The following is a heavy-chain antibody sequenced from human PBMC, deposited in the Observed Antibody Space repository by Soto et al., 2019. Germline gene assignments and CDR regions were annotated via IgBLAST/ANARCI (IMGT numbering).Heavy chain of an antibody. CDR3: AMVDVYVTPSPQDV. CDR2: INTYNGNT. J-gene: IGHJ6*02. Sequence: QVQLVQSGAEVKNPGASVKVSCKASGYTFTRYGIGWARQAPGQGLEWMGWINTYNGNTNYAQNVQGRVTLTTDTATSTASMELKSRRSNDKAIYYCAMVDVYVTPSPQDVWGQGTTVIVSS. CDR1: GYTFTRYG. V-gene: IGHV1-18*01. D-gene: IGHD3-16*01.